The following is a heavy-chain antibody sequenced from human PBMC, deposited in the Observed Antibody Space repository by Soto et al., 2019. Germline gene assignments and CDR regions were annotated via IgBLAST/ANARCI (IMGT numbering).Heavy chain of an antibody. J-gene: IGHJ4*02. CDR3: ASADTAMVTYYY. CDR1: GGSISSGGYY. V-gene: IGHV4-31*03. Sequence: QVQLQESGPGLVKPSQTLSLTCTVSGGSISSGGYYWSWIRQHPGKGLEWIGYIYYSGGTYYNPSLKSRVTISVDTSKYQCFLKLSSVTAADTAVYYCASADTAMVTYYYWGQGTLVTVSS. CDR2: IYYSGGT. D-gene: IGHD5-18*01.